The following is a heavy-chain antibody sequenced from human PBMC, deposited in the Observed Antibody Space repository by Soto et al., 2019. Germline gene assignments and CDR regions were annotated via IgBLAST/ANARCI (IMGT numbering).Heavy chain of an antibody. J-gene: IGHJ4*02. V-gene: IGHV1-18*01. Sequence: QVQLVQSGTEVKKPGASVKVSCQASGYTFMNYGITWMRQAPEQGLEWMGWINAYNGNTKYAQKLQGRVTMTTDTSTSTDYMELRSLRSDDTAVYYCARDGSSGWYWGQGTLVTVSS. CDR1: GYTFMNYG. CDR2: INAYNGNT. D-gene: IGHD6-19*01. CDR3: ARDGSSGWY.